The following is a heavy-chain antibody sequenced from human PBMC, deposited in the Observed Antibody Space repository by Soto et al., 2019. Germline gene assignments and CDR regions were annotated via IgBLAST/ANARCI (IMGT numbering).Heavy chain of an antibody. J-gene: IGHJ5*02. CDR3: AKTFFSGSGSYRGWFDP. D-gene: IGHD3-10*01. V-gene: IGHV3-23*01. Sequence: EVQLLESGGGLVQFGGSLRLSCAASGFMFSSYAMTWVRQAPGKGLEWAPVISGSGDNTYYADSVKGRFTISRDGSKDTLYLQMNSLRADDTAVYYCAKTFFSGSGSYRGWFDPWGQGTQVTVSS. CDR1: GFMFSSYA. CDR2: ISGSGDNT.